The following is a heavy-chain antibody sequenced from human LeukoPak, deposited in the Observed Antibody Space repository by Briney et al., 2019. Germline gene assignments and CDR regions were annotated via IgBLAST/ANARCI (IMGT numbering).Heavy chain of an antibody. CDR3: ARGCSGGSCYVY. D-gene: IGHD2-15*01. CDR2: IDGRSTTM. J-gene: IGHJ4*02. V-gene: IGHV3-48*04. CDR1: GFSFSSYG. Sequence: GGSLRLSCAASGFSFSSYGMNWVRQAPGKGLEWLSYIDGRSTTMYYADSVKGRFTISRDNAKNSLYLEMNSLRAEDTAVYYCARGCSGGSCYVYWGQGTLVTVSS.